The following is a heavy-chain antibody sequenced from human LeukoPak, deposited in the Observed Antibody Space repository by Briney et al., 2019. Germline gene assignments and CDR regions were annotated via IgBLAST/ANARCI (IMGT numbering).Heavy chain of an antibody. Sequence: PGRSLRLSCSASGFTFSNYDMNWVRQAPGKGLEWLSCITGGSEIMYYADSVKGRFTISRDNVKNSLYLQMSSLGAEDTAVYYCARSFSFQSDSNYPYFTSWGQGTLVAVSA. CDR3: ARSFSFQSDSNYPYFTS. CDR1: GFTFSNYD. V-gene: IGHV3-48*03. J-gene: IGHJ4*02. CDR2: ITGGSEIM. D-gene: IGHD1-7*01.